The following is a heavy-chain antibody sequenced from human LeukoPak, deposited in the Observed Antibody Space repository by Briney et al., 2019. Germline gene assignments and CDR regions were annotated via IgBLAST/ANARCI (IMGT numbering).Heavy chain of an antibody. CDR2: INAGNGNT. Sequence: EASVKVSCKASGYTLTSYAMHWVRQAPGQRLEWMGWINAGNGNTKYSQKFQGRVTITRDTSASTAYMELSSLRSEDTAVYYCARESNSSSWYYYYYYYGMDVWGQGTTVTVSS. D-gene: IGHD6-13*01. J-gene: IGHJ6*02. CDR3: ARESNSSSWYYYYYYYGMDV. V-gene: IGHV1-3*01. CDR1: GYTLTSYA.